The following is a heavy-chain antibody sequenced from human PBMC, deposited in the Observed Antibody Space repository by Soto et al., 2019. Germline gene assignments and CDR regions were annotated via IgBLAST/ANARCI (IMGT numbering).Heavy chain of an antibody. CDR1: GGSLSSGGYS. CDR3: ARRYGYYFDY. D-gene: IGHD3-9*01. CDR2: IYHSGSI. Sequence: SETLSLTCAVSGGSLSSGGYSWSWIRQPPGKGLEWIGYIYHSGSIYYNPSLKSRVTISVDTSKSQLSLKLSSVTAADTAVYYCARRYGYYFDYWGQGTLVTVSS. J-gene: IGHJ4*02. V-gene: IGHV4-30-2*01.